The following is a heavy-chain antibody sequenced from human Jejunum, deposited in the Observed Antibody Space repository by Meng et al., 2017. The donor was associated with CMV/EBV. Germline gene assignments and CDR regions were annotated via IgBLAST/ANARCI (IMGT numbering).Heavy chain of an antibody. CDR3: ARDVVVPAALTVRIDY. D-gene: IGHD2-2*01. CDR2: INGGNGKT. CDR1: GYTFTSYA. V-gene: IGHV1-3*01. J-gene: IGHJ4*02. Sequence: VQLVKSGAEVKKAGGSVKVSCKASGYTFTSYAIHWVRQARGQRLEWMGWINGGNGKTKYSQKFQGRVTITRDTSASTAYMELSSLRSEDTAVYYCARDVVVPAALTVRIDYWGQGTLVTVSS.